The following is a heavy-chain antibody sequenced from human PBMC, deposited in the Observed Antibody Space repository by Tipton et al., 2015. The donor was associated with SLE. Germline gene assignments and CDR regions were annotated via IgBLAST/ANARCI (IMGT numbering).Heavy chain of an antibody. J-gene: IGHJ4*02. D-gene: IGHD1-26*01. CDR2: INHSGST. CDR1: GGSISSYY. V-gene: IGHV4-34*01. CDR3: ARKKGAIAAFDY. Sequence: TLSLTCTVSGGSISSYYWSWIRQPPGKGLEWIGEINHSGSTNYNPSLKSRVTISVDTSKNQFSLKLSSVTAADTAVYYCARKKGAIAAFDYWGQGTLVTVSS.